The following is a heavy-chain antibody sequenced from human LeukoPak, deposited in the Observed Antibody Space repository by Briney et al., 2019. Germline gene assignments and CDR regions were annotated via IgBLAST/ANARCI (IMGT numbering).Heavy chain of an antibody. CDR3: ARDHDGYMIDY. D-gene: IGHD5-24*01. CDR1: GGTFSSYA. Sequence: SVKVSCKASGGTFSSYAISWVRQAPGQGLEWMGRIIPILGIANYPQKFQGRVTITADKSTSTAYMELSSLRSEDTAVYYCARDHDGYMIDYWGQGTLVTVSS. V-gene: IGHV1-69*04. CDR2: IIPILGIA. J-gene: IGHJ4*02.